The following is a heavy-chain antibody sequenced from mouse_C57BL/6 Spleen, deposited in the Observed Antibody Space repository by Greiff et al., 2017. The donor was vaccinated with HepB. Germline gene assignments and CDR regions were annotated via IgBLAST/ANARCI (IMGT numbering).Heavy chain of an antibody. CDR3: ARDGYYREYFDV. V-gene: IGHV1-82*01. D-gene: IGHD2-3*01. CDR2: IYPGDGDT. Sequence: QVQLQQSGPELVKPGASVKISCKASGYAFSSSWMNWVKQRPGKGLEWIGRIYPGDGDTNYNGKFKGKATLTADKSSSTAYMQLSSLTSEDSAVYFCARDGYYREYFDVWGTGTTVTVSS. CDR1: GYAFSSSW. J-gene: IGHJ1*03.